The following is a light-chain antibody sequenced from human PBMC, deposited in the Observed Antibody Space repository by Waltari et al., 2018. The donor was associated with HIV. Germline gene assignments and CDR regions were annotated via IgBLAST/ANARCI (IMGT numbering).Light chain of an antibody. Sequence: QSALTQPASVSGSPGQSITISRTGTRRYVESYNLASWYQQHPGKAPKLMIYEVTKRPSGVSNRFSGSKSGNTASLTISGLQAEDEADYYCCSYAGSSTWVFGGGTKLTVL. V-gene: IGLV2-23*02. CDR1: RRYVESYNL. CDR3: CSYAGSSTWV. CDR2: EVT. J-gene: IGLJ3*02.